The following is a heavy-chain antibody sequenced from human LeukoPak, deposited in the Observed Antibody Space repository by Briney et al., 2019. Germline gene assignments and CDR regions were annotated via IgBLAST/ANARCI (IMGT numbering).Heavy chain of an antibody. V-gene: IGHV4-59*01. Sequence: SETVSLTCTVSGGSISGYYWRWIRQPPGKGLEWMGQIYYSGSTNYNPSLKSRVTISVDSSKNQFSLTLSSVTAADTAVYYCARWGVVGALRDDAFDIWGQGTMVTVSS. CDR3: ARWGVVGALRDDAFDI. CDR2: IYYSGST. J-gene: IGHJ3*02. D-gene: IGHD2-15*01. CDR1: GGSISGYY.